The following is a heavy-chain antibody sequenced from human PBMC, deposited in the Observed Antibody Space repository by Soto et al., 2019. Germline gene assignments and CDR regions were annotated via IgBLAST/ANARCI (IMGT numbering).Heavy chain of an antibody. Sequence: QAQLVQSGAEVKKPGASVKVSCKASGYTFTNYPVHWLRQAPGQGLERMGGQNAGNVETKYSPPIQDRITISRDTSARIADFEMSSLRSEDTAVYYCYRQGIPYNAVSGDYFYYVYNVKHVSGKGTTVTVSS. CDR2: QNAGNVET. D-gene: IGHD1-20*01. V-gene: IGHV1-3*01. CDR1: GYTFTNYP. CDR3: YRQGIPYNAVSGDYFYYVYNVKHV. J-gene: IGHJ6*03.